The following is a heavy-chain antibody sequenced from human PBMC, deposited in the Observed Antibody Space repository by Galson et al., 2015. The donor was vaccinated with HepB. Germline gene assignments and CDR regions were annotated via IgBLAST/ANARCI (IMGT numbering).Heavy chain of an antibody. D-gene: IGHD2-2*01. CDR1: GYTFTGYY. CDR2: INPNSGGT. Sequence: SVKVSCKASGYTFTGYYMHWVRQAPGQGLEWMGWINPNSGGTNYAQKFQGWVTMTRDTSISTAYMELSRLRSDDTAVYYCARGEISRPAAMGHWFDPWGQGTLVTVSS. CDR3: ARGEISRPAAMGHWFDP. J-gene: IGHJ5*02. V-gene: IGHV1-2*04.